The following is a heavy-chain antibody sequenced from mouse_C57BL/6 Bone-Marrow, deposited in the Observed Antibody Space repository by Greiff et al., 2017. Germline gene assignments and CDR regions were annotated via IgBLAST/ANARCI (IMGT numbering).Heavy chain of an antibody. V-gene: IGHV1-50*01. Sequence: QVQLQQPGAELVKPGASVKLSCKASGYTFTSYWMQWVKQRPGQGLEWIGEIDPSDSYTNYNQKFKGKATLTVDTSSSTAYMQLSSLTSGDSAVYYCARWGYYPGDVEVWGTGTTVTVSS. CDR2: IDPSDSYT. J-gene: IGHJ1*03. D-gene: IGHD2-3*01. CDR1: GYTFTSYW. CDR3: ARWGYYPGDVEV.